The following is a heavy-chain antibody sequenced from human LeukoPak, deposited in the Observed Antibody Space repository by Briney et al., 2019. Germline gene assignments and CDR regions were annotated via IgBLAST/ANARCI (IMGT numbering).Heavy chain of an antibody. V-gene: IGHV3-9*01. D-gene: IGHD3-22*01. J-gene: IGHJ4*02. Sequence: GGSLRLSCAASGFTFDDYAMHWVRQAPGKGLEWVSGISWNGGSIGYADSVKGRFTISRDNAKNSLYLQMNSLRAEDTALYYCAKGSSYYDSSGYSWGQGTLVTVSS. CDR1: GFTFDDYA. CDR3: AKGSSYYDSSGYS. CDR2: ISWNGGSI.